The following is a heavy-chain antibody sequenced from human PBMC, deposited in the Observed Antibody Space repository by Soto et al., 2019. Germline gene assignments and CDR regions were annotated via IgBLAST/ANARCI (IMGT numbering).Heavy chain of an antibody. J-gene: IGHJ4*02. CDR3: VRDQGYSSFEY. CDR2: ISPDGSQK. V-gene: IGHV3-7*01. Sequence: EVQLVESGGGLVQPGGSLRLSCAASGLTFSNHWMGWVRQAPGKGLEWVADISPDGSQKYYLDSVKGRFTISRDNAQTSLYLQMNGLGAEDTAFYFCVRDQGYSSFEYWGQGTLVTVSS. D-gene: IGHD3-22*01. CDR1: GLTFSNHW.